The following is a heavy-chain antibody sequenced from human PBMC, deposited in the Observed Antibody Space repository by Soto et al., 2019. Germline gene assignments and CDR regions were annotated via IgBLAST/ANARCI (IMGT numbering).Heavy chain of an antibody. CDR3: AREEIRSWFDP. CDR1: GGSVSSYY. CDR2: IYYSGST. J-gene: IGHJ5*02. V-gene: IGHV4-59*02. Sequence: SETLSRTCTVSGGSVSSYYWTWIRQPPGKGLEWIGYIYYSGSTNYNPSLKSRVTISVDTSKNQFSLRLSSVTAADTAVYYCAREEIRSWFDPWGQGTLVTVSS.